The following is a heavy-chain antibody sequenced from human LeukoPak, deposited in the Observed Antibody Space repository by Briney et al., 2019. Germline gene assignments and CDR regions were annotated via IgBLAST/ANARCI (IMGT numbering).Heavy chain of an antibody. Sequence: PGGSLRLSCAASGFTFSAWYMIWARQAPGKGLEWVANINQRGSAVYYADSVKGRFTISRDNAQNSLYLQIDSLRAEDTAVYYCARGNVPVEGYSDYFDFWGQGTLVTVSA. D-gene: IGHD1-26*01. J-gene: IGHJ4*02. CDR2: INQRGSAV. CDR1: GFTFSAWY. V-gene: IGHV3-7*01. CDR3: ARGNVPVEGYSDYFDF.